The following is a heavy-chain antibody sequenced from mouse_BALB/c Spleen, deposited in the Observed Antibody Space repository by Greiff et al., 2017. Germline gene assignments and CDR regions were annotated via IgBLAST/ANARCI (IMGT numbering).Heavy chain of an antibody. Sequence: EVHLVESGGGLVKPGGSLKLSCAASGFAFSSYDMSWVRQTPEKRLEWVAYISSGGGSTYYPDTVKGRFTISRDNAKNTLYLQMSSLKSEDTAMYYCARLNYYGSRTWFAYWGQGTLVTVSA. J-gene: IGHJ3*01. D-gene: IGHD1-1*01. CDR3: ARLNYYGSRTWFAY. CDR2: ISSGGGST. V-gene: IGHV5-12-1*01. CDR1: GFAFSSYD.